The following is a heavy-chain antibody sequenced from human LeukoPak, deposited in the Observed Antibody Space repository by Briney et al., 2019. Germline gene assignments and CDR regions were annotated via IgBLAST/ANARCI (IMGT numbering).Heavy chain of an antibody. CDR2: IYYSGST. CDR1: GGSISSSSYY. D-gene: IGHD3-10*01. Sequence: SETLSLTCTVSGGSISSSSYYWGWIRQPPGKGLEWIGSIYYSGSTYYNPSLKSRVTISVDTSKNQFSLKLSSVTAADTAVYYCASSLYYYGSGSYYNDDAFDIWGQGTMVTVSS. CDR3: ASSLYYYGSGSYYNDDAFDI. V-gene: IGHV4-39*01. J-gene: IGHJ3*02.